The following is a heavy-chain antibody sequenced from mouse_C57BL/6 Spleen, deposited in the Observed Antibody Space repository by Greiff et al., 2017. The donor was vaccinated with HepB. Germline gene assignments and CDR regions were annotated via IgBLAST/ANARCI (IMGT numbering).Heavy chain of an antibody. CDR2: ISSGGSYT. J-gene: IGHJ4*01. Sequence: DVQLVESGGDLVKPGGSLKLSCAASGFTFSSYGMSWVRQTPDKRLEWVATISSGGSYTYYPDSVKGRFTISRDNAKNTLYLQMSSLKSEDTAMYYCARHDEDYGSSLYAMDYWGQGTSVTVSS. V-gene: IGHV5-6*01. CDR3: ARHDEDYGSSLYAMDY. CDR1: GFTFSSYG. D-gene: IGHD1-1*01.